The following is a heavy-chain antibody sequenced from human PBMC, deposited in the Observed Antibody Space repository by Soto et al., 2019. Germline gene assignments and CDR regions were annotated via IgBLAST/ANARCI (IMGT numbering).Heavy chain of an antibody. D-gene: IGHD3-22*01. Sequence: PGGSLRLSCAAIGFTFEDHAMHWIRQVPGKGLEWVAGINWNSGITGYADSVKGRFTISRDNANNSLHLEMNSLKTEDTAFYYCAKGRGALTVVSNWFDPWGQGTLVTVS. V-gene: IGHV3-9*01. CDR2: INWNSGIT. CDR1: GFTFEDHA. CDR3: AKGRGALTVVSNWFDP. J-gene: IGHJ5*02.